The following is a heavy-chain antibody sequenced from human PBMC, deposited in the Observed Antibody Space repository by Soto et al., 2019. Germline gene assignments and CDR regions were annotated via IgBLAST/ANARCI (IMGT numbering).Heavy chain of an antibody. CDR1: GFTFSSYG. D-gene: IGHD6-19*01. V-gene: IGHV3-30*18. J-gene: IGHJ4*02. CDR2: ISYDGSNK. Sequence: QVQLVESGGGVVQPGRSLRLSCAASGFTFSSYGMHWVRQAPGKGLEWVAVISYDGSNKYYADSVKGRFTISRDNSKNTRYLQMNSLRAEDTAVYYCAKDLGYSSGWSSDYWGQGTLVTVSS. CDR3: AKDLGYSSGWSSDY.